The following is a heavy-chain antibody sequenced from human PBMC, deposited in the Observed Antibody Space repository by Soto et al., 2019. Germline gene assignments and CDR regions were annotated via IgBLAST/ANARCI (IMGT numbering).Heavy chain of an antibody. CDR2: ISSSGGST. Sequence: EVQLLESGGGLVQPGGSLRLSCAASGFTFSSYAMSWVRQAPGKGLEWVSGISSSGGSTYYADSVKGLFTISRDNSKNTLYLQMNSVRAEDTAVYYCAKDKTNAFWSGYASAASDYWGQGTLVTVSS. J-gene: IGHJ4*02. CDR3: AKDKTNAFWSGYASAASDY. D-gene: IGHD3-3*01. CDR1: GFTFSSYA. V-gene: IGHV3-23*01.